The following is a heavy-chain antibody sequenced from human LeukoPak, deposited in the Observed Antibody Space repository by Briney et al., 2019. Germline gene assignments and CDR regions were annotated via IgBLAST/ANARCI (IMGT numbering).Heavy chain of an antibody. CDR3: AKWGDYDILSGYYDSDY. V-gene: IGHV3-23*01. D-gene: IGHD3-9*01. CDR2: IVGCGSST. Sequence: AGGSLRLSCRASVFIFSKYAMSWVRRATGKGLEWVSAIVGCGSSTYYADSVKARFTISRDNSKHTLYLQLNRLRAEDTAVYYCAKWGDYDILSGYYDSDYWGQGTLVTVSS. J-gene: IGHJ4*02. CDR1: VFIFSKYA.